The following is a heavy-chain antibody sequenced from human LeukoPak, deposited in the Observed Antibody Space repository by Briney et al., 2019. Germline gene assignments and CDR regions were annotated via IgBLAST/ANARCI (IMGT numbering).Heavy chain of an antibody. CDR3: AKLLDSGSYYKYVY. CDR1: GFTFSSYA. D-gene: IGHD3-10*01. CDR2: ISGGGSFT. J-gene: IGHJ4*02. V-gene: IGHV3-23*01. Sequence: PGGSLRLSCAASGFTFSSYAMSWVRQAPVKGLEWVSTISGGGSFTYYADSVKGRFTISRDNSMKTLYLQMNSLRAEDTAVYYCAKLLDSGSYYKYVYWGQGILVTVSS.